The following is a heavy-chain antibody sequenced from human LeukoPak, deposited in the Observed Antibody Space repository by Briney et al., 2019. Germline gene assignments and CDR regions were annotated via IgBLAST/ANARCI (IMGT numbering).Heavy chain of an antibody. CDR2: IYHSGST. Sequence: PSETLSLTCTVSGGSISSGGYYWSWIRQPPGKGLEWIGYIYHSGSTYYNPSLKSRVTISVARSKNQFSLKLSSVAAADTAVYYCARGIAARLYYYMDVWGKGTTVTVSS. D-gene: IGHD6-6*01. J-gene: IGHJ6*03. V-gene: IGHV4-30-2*01. CDR1: GGSISSGGYY. CDR3: ARGIAARLYYYMDV.